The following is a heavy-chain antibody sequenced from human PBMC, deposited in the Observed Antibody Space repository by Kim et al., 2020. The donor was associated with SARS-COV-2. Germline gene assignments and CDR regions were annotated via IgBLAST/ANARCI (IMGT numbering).Heavy chain of an antibody. Sequence: ASVKVSCKASGYTFTSYYMHWVRQAPGQGLEWMGIINPSGGSTSYAQKFQGRVTMTRDTSTSTVYMELSSLRSEDTAVYYCARAPTDSSGYYHGKFDYWGQGTLVTVSS. CDR3: ARAPTDSSGYYHGKFDY. D-gene: IGHD3-22*01. CDR1: GYTFTSYY. J-gene: IGHJ4*02. V-gene: IGHV1-46*01. CDR2: INPSGGST.